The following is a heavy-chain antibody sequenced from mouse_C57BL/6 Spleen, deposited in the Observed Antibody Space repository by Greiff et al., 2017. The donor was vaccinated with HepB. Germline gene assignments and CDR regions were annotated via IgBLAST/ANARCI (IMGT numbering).Heavy chain of an antibody. CDR2: IDPSDSYT. Sequence: VQLQQSGAELVKPGASVKLSCKASGYTFTSYWMQWVKQRPGQGLEWIGEIDPSDSYTNYNQKFKGKATLTVDTSSSTAYMQLSRLTSEESAVYYCARYTTVAYAMDYWGQGTSVTVSS. V-gene: IGHV1-50*01. CDR1: GYTFTSYW. J-gene: IGHJ4*01. D-gene: IGHD1-1*01. CDR3: ARYTTVAYAMDY.